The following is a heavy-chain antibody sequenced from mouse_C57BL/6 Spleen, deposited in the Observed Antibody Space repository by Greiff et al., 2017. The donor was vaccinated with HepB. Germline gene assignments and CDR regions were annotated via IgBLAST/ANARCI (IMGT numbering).Heavy chain of an antibody. CDR2: IDPSDSET. V-gene: IGHV1-52*01. Sequence: QVQLQQPGAELVRPGSSVKLSCKASGYTFTSYWMHWVKQRPIQGLEWIGNIDPSDSETHYNQKFKDKATLTVDKSSSTAYMQLSSLTSEDSAVYYCARRRGGAMDYCGQGTSVTVSS. CDR3: ARRRGGAMDY. J-gene: IGHJ4*01. CDR1: GYTFTSYW.